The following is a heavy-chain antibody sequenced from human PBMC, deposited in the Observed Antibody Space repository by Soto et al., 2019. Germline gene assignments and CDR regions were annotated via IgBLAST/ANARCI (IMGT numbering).Heavy chain of an antibody. Sequence: QVQLVQSGAEVKKPGASVKVSCKASGYTFTSYDINWVRQATGQGLEWMGWMNPNSGNTGYAQKFQGRVTMTRSTSRSTAYMGLSSLRSEDTAVYYCARGRYDILTGSPMAANFDYWGQGTLVTVSS. CDR3: ARGRYDILTGSPMAANFDY. J-gene: IGHJ4*02. CDR1: GYTFTSYD. V-gene: IGHV1-8*01. CDR2: MNPNSGNT. D-gene: IGHD3-9*01.